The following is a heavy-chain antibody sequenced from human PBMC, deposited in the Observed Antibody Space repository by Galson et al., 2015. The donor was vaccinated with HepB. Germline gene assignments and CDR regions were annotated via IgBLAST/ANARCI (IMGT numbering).Heavy chain of an antibody. CDR2: SNWNGGDT. CDR3: VRAGDSSGWDFEY. CDR1: GFTLDDYG. D-gene: IGHD6-19*01. V-gene: IGHV3-20*04. J-gene: IGHJ4*02. Sequence: SLRLSCAASGFTLDDYGMSWVRQVPGKGLEWVAGSNWNGGDTGYADSVKGRFTISRDDAKNSLQLQMNSLRVEDTALYYCVRAGDSSGWDFEYWGRGTLVIVSS.